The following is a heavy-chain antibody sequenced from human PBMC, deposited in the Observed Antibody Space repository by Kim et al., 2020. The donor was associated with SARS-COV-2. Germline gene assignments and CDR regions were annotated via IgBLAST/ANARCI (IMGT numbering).Heavy chain of an antibody. J-gene: IGHJ5*02. Sequence: SETLSLTCTVSGGSISSSSYYWGWIRQPPGKGLEWIGSIYYSGSTYYNPSLKSRVTISVDTSKNQFSLKLSSVTAADTAVYYCARHLWQWLVISSNWFDPWGQGTLVTVSS. V-gene: IGHV4-39*01. CDR1: GGSISSSSYY. D-gene: IGHD6-19*01. CDR2: IYYSGST. CDR3: ARHLWQWLVISSNWFDP.